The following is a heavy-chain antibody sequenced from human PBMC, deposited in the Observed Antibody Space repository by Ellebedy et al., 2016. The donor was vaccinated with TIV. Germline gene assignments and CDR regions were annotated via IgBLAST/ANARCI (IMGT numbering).Heavy chain of an antibody. CDR2: ISWNSGSI. CDR1: GFTFDDYA. CDR3: AKNTQSDYYYYGMDV. Sequence: GGSLRLSXAASGFTFDDYAMHWVRQAPGKGLEWVSGISWNSGSIDYADSVKGRFTISRDNAKNSLYLQMNSLRAEDTALYYCAKNTQSDYYYYGMDVWGQGTTVTVSS. J-gene: IGHJ6*02. V-gene: IGHV3-9*01.